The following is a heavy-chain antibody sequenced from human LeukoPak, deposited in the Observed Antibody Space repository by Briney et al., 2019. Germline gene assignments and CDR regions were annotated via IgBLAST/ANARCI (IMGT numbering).Heavy chain of an antibody. Sequence: PSETLSLTCTVSGDSVSSGSYYWSWIRQPPGKGLEWIGYIYYSGSTNYSPSLKSRVTISVDTSKNQFSLKLSSVTAADTAVYYCAREYSSSDYFDYWGQGTLVTVSS. CDR3: AREYSSSDYFDY. V-gene: IGHV4-61*01. J-gene: IGHJ4*02. CDR2: IYYSGST. D-gene: IGHD6-6*01. CDR1: GDSVSSGSYY.